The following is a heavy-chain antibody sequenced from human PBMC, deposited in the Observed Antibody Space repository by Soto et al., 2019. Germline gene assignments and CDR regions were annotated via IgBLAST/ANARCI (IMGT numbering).Heavy chain of an antibody. D-gene: IGHD3-3*01. J-gene: IGHJ5*02. V-gene: IGHV2-5*02. CDR2: IYWDDDK. CDR3: AHRQNFWSGLHWFDP. Sequence: SGPTLVNPTQTLTLTCTFSWFSLSTSGVGVGWIRQPPGKALEWLALIYWDDDKRYSPSLKSRLTITKDTSKNQVVLTMTNMDPVDTATYYCAHRQNFWSGLHWFDPWGQGTLVTVSS. CDR1: WFSLSTSGVG.